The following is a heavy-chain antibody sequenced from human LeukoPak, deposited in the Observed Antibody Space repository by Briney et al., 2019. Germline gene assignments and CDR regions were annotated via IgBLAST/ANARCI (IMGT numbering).Heavy chain of an antibody. CDR3: AGRRSSGWYAY. CDR1: GFTFSSYA. J-gene: IGHJ4*02. Sequence: PGRSLRLSCEASGFTFSSYAMHWVRQAPGKGLEWVSVIYDSGTTYYADSVKGRFLIFRDTSKNTVDLQMNSLRVEDTAVYYCAGRRSSGWYAYWGQGTLVTVSS. V-gene: IGHV3-53*01. D-gene: IGHD6-19*01. CDR2: IYDSGTT.